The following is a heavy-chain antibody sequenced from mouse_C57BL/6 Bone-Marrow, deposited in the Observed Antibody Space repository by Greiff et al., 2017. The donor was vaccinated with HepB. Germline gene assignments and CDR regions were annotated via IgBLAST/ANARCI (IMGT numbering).Heavy chain of an antibody. CDR3: ARSGYDYDRCYFDY. CDR1: GYTFTSYW. Sequence: VQLQQPGAELVRPGSSVKLSCKASGYTFTSYWMDWVKQRPGQGLEWIGNIYPSDSETHYNQKFKDKATLTVDKSSSTAYMQLSSLTSEDSAVYYCARSGYDYDRCYFDYWGQVTTLTVSS. D-gene: IGHD2-4*01. CDR2: IYPSDSET. V-gene: IGHV1-61*01. J-gene: IGHJ2*01.